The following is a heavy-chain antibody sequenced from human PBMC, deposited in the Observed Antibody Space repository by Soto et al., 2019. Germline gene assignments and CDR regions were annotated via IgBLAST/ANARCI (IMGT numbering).Heavy chain of an antibody. CDR1: GYSFTSHW. V-gene: IGHV5-10-1*03. D-gene: IGHD2-2*01. J-gene: IGHJ2*01. CDR2: IDPTDSYT. CDR3: ARLGFWIRPNSCRNWYLDL. Sequence: EVQLVQSGAEMKKPGESLRISCKGSGYSFTSHWISWVRQMPGKGLEWMGRIDPTDSYTVYSPSFKGQVTFSVDKSINTACLQWSSLTASDTAIYYCARLGFWIRPNSCRNWYLDLWGRGALVTVSS.